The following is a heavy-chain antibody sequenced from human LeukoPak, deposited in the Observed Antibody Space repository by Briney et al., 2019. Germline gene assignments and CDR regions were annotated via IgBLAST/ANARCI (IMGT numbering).Heavy chain of an antibody. V-gene: IGHV3-23*01. CDR3: VVVSYCAVDCYDY. D-gene: IGHD2-21*01. Sequence: PGGSLRLSCAASGFTFTNYAMSWVRQAPGKGLDWVSAISGSGGRTYYADSVRGRFAISRDNSKSTVYVQMSSLRAEDTAVYFCVVVSYCAVDCYDYWGQGTLVTVSS. J-gene: IGHJ4*02. CDR1: GFTFTNYA. CDR2: ISGSGGRT.